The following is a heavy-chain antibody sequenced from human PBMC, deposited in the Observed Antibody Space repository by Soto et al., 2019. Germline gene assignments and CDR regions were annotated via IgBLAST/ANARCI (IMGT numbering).Heavy chain of an antibody. D-gene: IGHD6-13*01. J-gene: IGHJ4*02. CDR3: ARVTTAGGRDY. Sequence: QVQLVESGGGLVKPGGSLRLSCAAYGFTFTDYYMGWIHQAPGQGLEWLSYMSISGNAIYHADSVKGRFNISRDNAKNSLYLQMNSLRAKDTAVYYCARVTTAGGRDYWGQGTLVTVSS. CDR1: GFTFTDYY. V-gene: IGHV3-11*01. CDR2: MSISGNAI.